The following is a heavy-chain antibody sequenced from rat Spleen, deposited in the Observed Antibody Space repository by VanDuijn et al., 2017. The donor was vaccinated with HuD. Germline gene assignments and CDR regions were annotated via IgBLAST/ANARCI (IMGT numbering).Heavy chain of an antibody. CDR2: MRYDGDT. CDR3: ARAIAADYVMAA. D-gene: IGHD1-2*01. V-gene: IGHV2-63*01. Sequence: QVQLKVSGPGLVQPSQTLSLTCTVSGFSLTGNNVHGVRQPPGKGLEWMGRMRYDGDTSYNSALKSRLSVSRDTSKNQVFLKMNSLQSDDTAIYYCARAIAADYVMAAWGQGASVTVSS. CDR1: GFSLTGNN. J-gene: IGHJ4*01.